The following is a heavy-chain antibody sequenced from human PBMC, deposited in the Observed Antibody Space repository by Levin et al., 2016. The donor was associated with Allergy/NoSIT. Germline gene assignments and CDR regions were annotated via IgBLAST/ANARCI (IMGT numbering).Heavy chain of an antibody. CDR2: INPSGGST. Sequence: WVRQAPGQGLEWMGIINPSGGSTSYAQKFQGRVTMTRDTSTSTVYMELSSLRSEDTAVYYCARATRQWLVETWGQGTLVTVSS. CDR3: ARATRQWLVET. J-gene: IGHJ4*02. V-gene: IGHV1-46*01. D-gene: IGHD6-19*01.